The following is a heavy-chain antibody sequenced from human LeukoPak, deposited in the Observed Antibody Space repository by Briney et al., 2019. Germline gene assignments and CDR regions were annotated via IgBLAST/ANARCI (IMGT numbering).Heavy chain of an antibody. Sequence: GGSLRLSCAASGFTVSSNYMSWVRQAPGKGLEWVSVIYSGGSTYYADSVKGRFTISRHNSKNTLYLQMNSLRAEDTAVYYCARAPSSTTVVTRGLDYWGQGTLVTVSS. D-gene: IGHD4-23*01. CDR2: IYSGGST. V-gene: IGHV3-53*01. J-gene: IGHJ4*02. CDR1: GFTVSSNY. CDR3: ARAPSSTTVVTRGLDY.